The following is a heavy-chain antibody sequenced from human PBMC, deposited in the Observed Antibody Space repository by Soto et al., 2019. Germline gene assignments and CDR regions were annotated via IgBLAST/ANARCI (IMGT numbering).Heavy chain of an antibody. CDR1: GFTFSNAW. J-gene: IGHJ4*01. V-gene: IGHV3-15*07. D-gene: IGHD3-22*01. Sequence: PGGSLRLSCAASGFTFSNAWINWVRQAPGKGLEWVGRVKSKNDGGTTDFAAPVKGRFAISRDDSKNMVYLEMNSLQNEDTAIYYCTTDSYITSIIVRFDYRGHGTLVTVSS. CDR3: TTDSYITSIIVRFDY. CDR2: VKSKNDGGTT.